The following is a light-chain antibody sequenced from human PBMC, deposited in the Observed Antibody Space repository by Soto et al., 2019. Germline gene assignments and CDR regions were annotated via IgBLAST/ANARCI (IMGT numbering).Light chain of an antibody. CDR1: SSNFGAGYD. V-gene: IGLV1-40*01. Sequence: QSVLTQPPLVSGAPGQRVTISCTGSSSNFGAGYDVQWYQQLPGTAPKLLIYANSNRPSGVPDRFSGSKSGTSASLAITGLQAEDEADYYCQSYDFSLSGSLVFGGGTKVTVL. CDR3: QSYDFSLSGSLV. J-gene: IGLJ2*01. CDR2: ANS.